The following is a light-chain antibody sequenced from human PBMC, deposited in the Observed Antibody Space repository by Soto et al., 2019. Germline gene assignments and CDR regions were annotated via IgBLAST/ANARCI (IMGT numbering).Light chain of an antibody. V-gene: IGKV3-20*01. CDR2: GAS. CDR1: QSVSANY. J-gene: IGKJ1*01. Sequence: EIVLTQSPGTLSLSPGERATLSCRASQSVSANYLAWYQQKPGQAPRFLIYGASSRATGIPDGFSGSGSGTAFTRTISRLEPEDFSVYYCQQYGSSPPTFGQGTKVEIK. CDR3: QQYGSSPPT.